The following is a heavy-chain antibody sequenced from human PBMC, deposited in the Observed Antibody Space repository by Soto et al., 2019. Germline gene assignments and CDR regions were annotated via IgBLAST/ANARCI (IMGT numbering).Heavy chain of an antibody. CDR3: VRHASSSYFSDSSDYTY. V-gene: IGHV4-39*01. Sequence: PSATLSLTCTVSGGSISSSPYYWGWVRQSTGKGLEWIGSIYYSGSTYYNPSLKNRVTISVDTSKNQFSLKLSSLTAADTAIYYCVRHASSSYFSDSSDYTYWGQGTLVTVSS. D-gene: IGHD3-22*01. CDR2: IYYSGST. CDR1: GGSISSSPYY. J-gene: IGHJ4*02.